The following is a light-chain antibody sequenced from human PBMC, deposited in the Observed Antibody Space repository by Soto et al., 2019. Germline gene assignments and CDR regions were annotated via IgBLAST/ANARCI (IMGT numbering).Light chain of an antibody. CDR3: LLLYSGNRRV. J-gene: IGLJ1*01. V-gene: IGLV7-46*01. Sequence: QAVVTQEPSLTVSPGETVTLTCDSSTGTVTSGHYPYWFQQRPGQAPTTLIYDTNNKYSWTPDRFSGSLLGGKAALTLSGAQPEDEGDYYCLLLYSGNRRVFGTGTKLTVL. CDR2: DTN. CDR1: TGTVTSGHY.